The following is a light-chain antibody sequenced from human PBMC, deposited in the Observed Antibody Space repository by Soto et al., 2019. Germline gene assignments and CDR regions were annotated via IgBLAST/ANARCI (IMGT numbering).Light chain of an antibody. V-gene: IGKV3-20*01. J-gene: IGKJ3*01. CDR1: QSFSSSY. Sequence: EIVLTQSPGTLSLSPGERATLSCRASQSFSSSYLAWYQQKPGQAPRLLIYGASSRATCIPDRFSGSGSGTDFSLTISRLEPEDFAVYYCQYYGSSPVTFGPGTKVDIK. CDR3: QYYGSSPVT. CDR2: GAS.